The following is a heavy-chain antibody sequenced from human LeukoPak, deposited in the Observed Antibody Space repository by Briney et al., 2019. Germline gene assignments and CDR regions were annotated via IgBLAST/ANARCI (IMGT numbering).Heavy chain of an antibody. J-gene: IGHJ4*02. D-gene: IGHD2-15*01. Sequence: GGSLRLSCAASGFTFSSYAMSWVRQAPGKGLEWVSAISGSGGSTYYADSVKGRFTISRDNSKNTLYLQMNSLRAEDTAVYYCAKACSGGSCYGSFDYWGQGTLVTVSS. CDR1: GFTFSSYA. CDR3: AKACSGGSCYGSFDY. V-gene: IGHV3-23*01. CDR2: ISGSGGST.